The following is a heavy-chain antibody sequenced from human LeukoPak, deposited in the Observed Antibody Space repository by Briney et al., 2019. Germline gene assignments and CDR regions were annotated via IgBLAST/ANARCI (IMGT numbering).Heavy chain of an antibody. Sequence: SETLSLTCTVSGGSVSNYYWSWIRQSPGKGLEWIAYIYYSGRTNYNHSLKSRVTISVDTAENQFSLKLSSVTAADTALYFCARQASWLPYFDLWGRGTLVSVSS. V-gene: IGHV4-59*08. CDR2: IYYSGRT. D-gene: IGHD5-12*01. CDR1: GGSVSNYY. J-gene: IGHJ2*01. CDR3: ARQASWLPYFDL.